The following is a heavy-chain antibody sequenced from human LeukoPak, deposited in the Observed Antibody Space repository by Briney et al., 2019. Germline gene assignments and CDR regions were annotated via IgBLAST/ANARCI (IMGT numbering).Heavy chain of an antibody. V-gene: IGHV4-39*02. CDR1: GGSVSSSNYY. CDR2: IYYSGST. CDR3: ASAEPRGIIWYPY. Sequence: PSETLSLTYTVSGGSVSSSNYYWGWIRQPPGKGLEWIGSIYYSGSTKYNPSQESRLTISVDTSKNHFSLNLSSVTAADTAVYYCASAEPRGIIWYPYWGQGTLVTVSS. D-gene: IGHD6-13*01. J-gene: IGHJ4*02.